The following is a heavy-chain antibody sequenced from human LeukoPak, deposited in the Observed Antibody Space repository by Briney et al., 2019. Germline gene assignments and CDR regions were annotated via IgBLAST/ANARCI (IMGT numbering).Heavy chain of an antibody. D-gene: IGHD3-3*01. CDR3: ARRNDFWSGYSFDY. CDR1: GGSISSYY. CDR2: IYYSGST. V-gene: IGHV4-59*01. Sequence: SETLSLTCTVSGGSISSYYWSWIRQPPGKGLEWIGYIYYSGSTNYNPSLKSRVTISVDTSKNQFSLKLSSVTAADTAVYYCARRNDFWSGYSFDYWGQGTLVTVSS. J-gene: IGHJ4*02.